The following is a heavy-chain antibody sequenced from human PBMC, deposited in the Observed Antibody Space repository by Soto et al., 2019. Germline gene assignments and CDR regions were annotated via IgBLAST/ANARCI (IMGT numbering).Heavy chain of an antibody. CDR3: ARVWQGYQLLPNWFDP. CDR1: GGSISSGDYY. J-gene: IGHJ5*02. Sequence: QVQLQESGPGLVKPSQTLSLTCTVSGGSISSGDYYWSWIRQPPGKGLEWIGYIYYSGSTYYNPSLKSRVTTSVDTSKNQFSLKLSSVTDADTAVYYCARVWQGYQLLPNWFDPWGQGTLVTVSS. V-gene: IGHV4-30-4*01. CDR2: IYYSGST. D-gene: IGHD2-2*01.